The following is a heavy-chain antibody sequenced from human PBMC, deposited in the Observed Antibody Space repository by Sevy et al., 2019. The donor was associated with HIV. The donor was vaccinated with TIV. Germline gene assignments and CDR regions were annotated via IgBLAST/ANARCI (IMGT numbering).Heavy chain of an antibody. D-gene: IGHD6-19*01. CDR2: IYHSGTT. J-gene: IGHJ4*02. CDR3: ASPSTTGWYFNY. CDR1: GGSITNSSYY. V-gene: IGHV4-39*01. Sequence: SETLSLTCTVSGGSITNSSYYWAWIRQPPGEGLEWIGSIYHSGTTYYDPSLKSRVTISVDTSRNQFSLKLTSVTAADTALYYCASPSTTGWYFNYWGQGILVNVSS.